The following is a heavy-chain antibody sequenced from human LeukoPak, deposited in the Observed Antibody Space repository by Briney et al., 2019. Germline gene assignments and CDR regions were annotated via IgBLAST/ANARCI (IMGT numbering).Heavy chain of an antibody. CDR2: INPNSGGT. V-gene: IGHV1-2*02. J-gene: IGHJ6*02. CDR3: ARHFRIFGIPDYYGMDV. Sequence: ASVKVSCKASGYTFTVYYMHWVRQAHGQGLEWMGWINPNSGGTNYAQKFQGRVTMTRDTSISTAYMELSRLRSDDTAVYYCARHFRIFGIPDYYGMDVWGQGTTVTVSS. D-gene: IGHD3-3*01. CDR1: GYTFTVYY.